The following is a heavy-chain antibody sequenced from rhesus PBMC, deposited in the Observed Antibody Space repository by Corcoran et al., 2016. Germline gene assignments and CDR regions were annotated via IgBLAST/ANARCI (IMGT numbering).Heavy chain of an antibody. Sequence: QVQLVQSGAEVKKPGSSVKVSCKASGYTFTDYYIHWVRQAPGQGLEWMEENTPKTGDTKYAQKCQGRVTVTRDTATSEAYMELSSLRSEDTAVYYCARGGERRYSGYSSYWGQGVLVTVSS. V-gene: IGHV1-138*01. CDR2: NTPKTGDT. CDR1: GYTFTDYY. CDR3: ARGGERRYSGYSSY. J-gene: IGHJ4*01. D-gene: IGHD5-24*01.